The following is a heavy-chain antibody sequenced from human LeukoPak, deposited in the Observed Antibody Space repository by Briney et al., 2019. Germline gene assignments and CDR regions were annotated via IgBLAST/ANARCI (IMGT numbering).Heavy chain of an antibody. CDR2: ITWNSGNK. Sequence: PGGSLRLSCAASGFTFDAYAIPWVRQRPGKGLECVSGITWNSGNKAYADSVKGRFTISRDNAKTSLYLQLNSLIPEDTAFYYCAKDTSRSSRDYYFYLDVWGKGTTVTVSS. CDR3: AKDTSRSSRDYYFYLDV. V-gene: IGHV3-9*01. J-gene: IGHJ6*03. CDR1: GFTFDAYA. D-gene: IGHD6-6*01.